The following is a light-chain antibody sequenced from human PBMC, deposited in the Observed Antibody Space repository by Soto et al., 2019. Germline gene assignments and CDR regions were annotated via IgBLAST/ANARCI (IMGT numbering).Light chain of an antibody. CDR1: QGIVSR. CDR3: QQTTSFPLT. J-gene: IGKJ4*01. Sequence: DIQMTQSPSSVSASVGDRVTITCRASQGIVSRLAWYQQKAGKASNLLIYAASNLQSGVPLSFCGSGSPTDVTLAIGCLQPEDFATYYCQQTTSFPLTFGGGTKVEIK. V-gene: IGKV1-12*01. CDR2: AAS.